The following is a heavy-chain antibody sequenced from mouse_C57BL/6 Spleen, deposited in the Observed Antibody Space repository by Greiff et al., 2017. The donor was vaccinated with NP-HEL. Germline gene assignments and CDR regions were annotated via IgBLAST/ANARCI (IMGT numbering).Heavy chain of an antibody. J-gene: IGHJ1*03. CDR2: IYPRSGNT. V-gene: IGHV1-81*01. CDR3: ARGSSYEGYFDV. D-gene: IGHD1-1*01. Sequence: QVQLKQSGAELARPGASVKLSCKASGYTFTSYGISWVKQRTGQGLEWIGEIYPRSGNTYYNEKFKGKATLTADKSSSTAYMELRSLTSEDSAVYFCARGSSYEGYFDVWGTGTTVTVSS. CDR1: GYTFTSYG.